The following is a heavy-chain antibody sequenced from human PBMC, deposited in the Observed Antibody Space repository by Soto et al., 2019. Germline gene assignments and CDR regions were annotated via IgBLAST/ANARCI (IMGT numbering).Heavy chain of an antibody. Sequence: ASVKVSCKASGYTFTGYYMHWVRQAPGQGLEWMGWINPNSGGTNYAQKFQGRVTMTRDTSISTAYMELSRLRSDDTAVYYCARDFQVAGYYDFWRGYLPFDPWGQGTLVTVSS. D-gene: IGHD3-3*01. CDR2: INPNSGGT. CDR1: GYTFTGYY. J-gene: IGHJ5*02. V-gene: IGHV1-2*02. CDR3: ARDFQVAGYYDFWRGYLPFDP.